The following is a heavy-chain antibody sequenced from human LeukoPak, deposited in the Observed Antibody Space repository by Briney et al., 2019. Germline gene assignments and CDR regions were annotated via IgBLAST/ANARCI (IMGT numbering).Heavy chain of an antibody. CDR2: IYSGGST. CDR1: GFTVSYNY. V-gene: IGHV3-66*01. CDR3: ATLRPISRQYFDS. D-gene: IGHD3-3*02. Sequence: GGSLRLSCAASGFTVSYNYMSWVRRAPGKGLKWVSIIYSGGSTHYADSVRGRFTISRDNSKNTLYLHMNTLRAEDTAVYCCATLRPISRQYFDSWGQGTLVTVSS. J-gene: IGHJ4*02.